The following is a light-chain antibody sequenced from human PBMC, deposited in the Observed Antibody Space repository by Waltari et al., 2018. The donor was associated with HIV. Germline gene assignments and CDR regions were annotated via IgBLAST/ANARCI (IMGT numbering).Light chain of an antibody. CDR2: QDS. Sequence: SYELTPPPSVSVSPGQTASITCSGDKLGAKYACWYQQKPGQSPMLVIYQDSKRPSGIPERFSGSNSGNTATLTISGTQAMDEADYYCQAWDSSTLVVFGGGTKLTVL. V-gene: IGLV3-1*01. CDR1: KLGAKY. CDR3: QAWDSSTLVV. J-gene: IGLJ2*01.